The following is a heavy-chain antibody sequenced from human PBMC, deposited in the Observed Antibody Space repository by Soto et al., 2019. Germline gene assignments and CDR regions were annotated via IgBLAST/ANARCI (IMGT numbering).Heavy chain of an antibody. D-gene: IGHD3-16*01. CDR1: GYIFVNYG. CDR2: ISPYTGNT. CDR3: VMVDNYVTPTPQDV. V-gene: IGHV1-18*01. Sequence: QVQLVQSGDEVKKPGASVKVSCKASGYIFVNYGIAWVRQAPGQGLEWMGWISPYTGNTHSATQVQGRLTMTTDTSTSTAYMYLGSLTSDDTAVYYCVMVDNYVTPTPQDVWGQGTTVTVS. J-gene: IGHJ6*02.